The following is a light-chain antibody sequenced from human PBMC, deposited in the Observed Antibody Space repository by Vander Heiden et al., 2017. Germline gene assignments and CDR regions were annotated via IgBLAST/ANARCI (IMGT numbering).Light chain of an antibody. V-gene: IGLV1-40*01. J-gene: IGLJ2*01. CDR2: GNN. CDR1: SSNIGAGYD. CDR3: QSYDSSLSGPVV. Sequence: QSVLTPPPSVPGAPGQRVTISCTGSSSNIGAGYDVHWYQQLPGAAPKLLIYGNNNRPSGVPDRFSGSKSGTSASLAITGLQAEDEADYYCQSYDSSLSGPVVFGGGTKLTVL.